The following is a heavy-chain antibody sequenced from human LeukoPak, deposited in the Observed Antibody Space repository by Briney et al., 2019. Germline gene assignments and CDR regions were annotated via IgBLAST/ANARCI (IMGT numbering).Heavy chain of an antibody. J-gene: IGHJ4*02. CDR2: IIPIFGTA. CDR3: ARPEYSTQYYFDY. Sequence: SVKVSCKASGGTFSSYAISWVRQAPGQGLEWMGGIIPIFGTANYAQKFQGRVTITADESTSTAYMELSSLRSEDTAVYYCARPEYSTQYYFDYWGQGTLVTASS. V-gene: IGHV1-69*13. CDR1: GGTFSSYA. D-gene: IGHD6-6*01.